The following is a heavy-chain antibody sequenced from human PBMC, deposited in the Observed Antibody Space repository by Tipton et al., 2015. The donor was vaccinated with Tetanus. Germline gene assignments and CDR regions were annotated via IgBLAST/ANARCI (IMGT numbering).Heavy chain of an antibody. J-gene: IGHJ4*02. V-gene: IGHV3-7*01. CDR2: IKQDGSEK. Sequence: GSLRLSCAASGFTFSSYWMSWVRQAPGKGLEWVANIKQDGSEKYYVDSVKGRFTISRGNAQSSLFLQMNSLKAEDTALYYCAREESGGGFDYWGQGTLVTVSS. CDR3: AREESGGGFDY. CDR1: GFTFSSYW. D-gene: IGHD3-16*01.